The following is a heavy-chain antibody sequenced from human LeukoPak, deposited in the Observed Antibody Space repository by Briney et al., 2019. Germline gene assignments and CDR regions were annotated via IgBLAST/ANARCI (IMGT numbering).Heavy chain of an antibody. CDR3: AKDLGRYCSGGSCYFFDY. D-gene: IGHD2-15*01. J-gene: IGHJ4*02. V-gene: IGHV3-30*02. CDR1: GFTFSSYG. Sequence: PGGSLRLSCAASGFTFSSYGMHWVRQVPGKGLEWVAFIRYDGSNKYYVDSVKGRFTISRDNSKNTLYLQMNSLRAEDTAVYYCAKDLGRYCSGGSCYFFDYWGQGTLVTVSS. CDR2: IRYDGSNK.